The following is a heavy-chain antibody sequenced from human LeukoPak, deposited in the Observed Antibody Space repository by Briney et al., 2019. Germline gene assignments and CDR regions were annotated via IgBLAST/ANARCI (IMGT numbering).Heavy chain of an antibody. V-gene: IGHV4-34*01. CDR2: INHSGST. CDR1: GGSFSGYF. Sequence: SETLSLTCAVYGGSFSGYFWSWIRQPPGKGLEWIGEINHSGSTNYNPSLKSRVTISVDTSKNQFSLKLSSVTAADTAVYYCARGRYSGSYLRSLAFDYWGQGTLVTVSS. CDR3: ARGRYSGSYLRSLAFDY. J-gene: IGHJ4*02. D-gene: IGHD1-26*01.